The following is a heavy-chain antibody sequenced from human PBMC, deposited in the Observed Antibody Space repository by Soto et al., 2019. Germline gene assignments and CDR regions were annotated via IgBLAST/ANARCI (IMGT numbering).Heavy chain of an antibody. V-gene: IGHV4-30-2*01. CDR2: IYHSGST. CDR1: GGSISSGGYS. J-gene: IGHJ5*02. CDR3: ARVPDR. Sequence: QLQLQESGSGLVKPSQTLSLTCAVSGGSISSGGYSWSWIRQPPGKGLEWIGYIYHSGSTYYNPALEPRVTITVDRAKNQFSLKPRSVTAADTGGYYCARVPDRWGQGTLVTVS.